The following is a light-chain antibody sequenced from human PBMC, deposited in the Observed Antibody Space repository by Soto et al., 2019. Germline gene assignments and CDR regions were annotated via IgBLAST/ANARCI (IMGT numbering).Light chain of an antibody. V-gene: IGLV2-14*01. CDR1: SSDVGGYNH. CDR2: DVS. Sequence: QSALTQPASLSGSPGQSITISCSGTSSDVGGYNHVSWYQQHPGKAPKFMIYDVSNRPSGVSNRFSGSKSGNTASLTISGLQAEDEADYYCSSYTTSXTRQIVFGTGTKVTVL. J-gene: IGLJ1*01. CDR3: SSYTTSXTRQIV.